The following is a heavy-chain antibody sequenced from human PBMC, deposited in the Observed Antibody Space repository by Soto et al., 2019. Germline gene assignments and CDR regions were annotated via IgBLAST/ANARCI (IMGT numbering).Heavy chain of an antibody. Sequence: QVQLVQSGAEVKKPGASVKVSCKASGYTFTSYYMHWVRQAPGQGLEWMGIINTSGGSTSYAQKFQGRVTMTRDTSTSTVYMELSRLRSEDTAVYYCARAGVTGTYYMDVWGKGTTVTVSS. J-gene: IGHJ6*03. V-gene: IGHV1-46*03. CDR1: GYTFTSYY. CDR2: INTSGGST. D-gene: IGHD1-7*01. CDR3: ARAGVTGTYYMDV.